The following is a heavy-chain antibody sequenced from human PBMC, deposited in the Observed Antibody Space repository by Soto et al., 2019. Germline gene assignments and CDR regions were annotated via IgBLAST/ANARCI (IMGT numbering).Heavy chain of an antibody. CDR1: GGLFSSYA. D-gene: IGHD3-22*01. CDR2: IIHVFDTV. J-gene: IGHJ4*02. V-gene: IGHV1-69*01. Sequence: QEQLVQSGAEVKKSGSSVKVSCKDTGGLFSSYAVSWVRQAPGQVLEWMGGIIHVFDTVYYAQKFQGRVTITADESTNTAYMELSSLRSEDTAMYYCARGGSGYVWFNEFWGQGTLVTVSS. CDR3: ARGGSGYVWFNEF.